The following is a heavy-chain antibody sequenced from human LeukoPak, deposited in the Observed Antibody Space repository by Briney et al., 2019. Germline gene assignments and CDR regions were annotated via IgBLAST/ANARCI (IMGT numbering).Heavy chain of an antibody. CDR3: ARGGPFPSGSSSREYYLDY. D-gene: IGHD6-6*01. J-gene: IGHJ4*02. CDR1: GYDFINYG. Sequence: ASVKVSCKASGYDFINYGNSWVRQAPGQGLEWMGWRSIYNGNTDYKLQGRVTMTTDTSTSTAYMEVRSLRSDDTAVYYCARGGPFPSGSSSREYYLDYWGQGTLVTVSS. V-gene: IGHV1-18*01. CDR2: RSIYNGNT.